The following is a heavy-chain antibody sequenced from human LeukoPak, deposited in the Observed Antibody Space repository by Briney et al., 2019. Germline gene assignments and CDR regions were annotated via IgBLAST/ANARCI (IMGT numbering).Heavy chain of an antibody. V-gene: IGHV4-61*02. CDR3: ARGYDYVWGSYRWDAFDI. CDR2: IYTSGST. Sequence: SETLSLTCTVSGGSISSGSYYWSWIRQPAGKGLEWIGRIYTSGSTNHNPSLKSRVTISVDTSKNQFSLKLSSVTAADTAVYYCARGYDYVWGSYRWDAFDIWGQGTMVTVSS. CDR1: GGSISSGSYY. D-gene: IGHD3-16*02. J-gene: IGHJ3*02.